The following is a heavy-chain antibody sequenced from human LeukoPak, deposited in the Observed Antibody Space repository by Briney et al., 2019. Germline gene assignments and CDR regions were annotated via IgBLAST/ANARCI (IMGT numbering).Heavy chain of an antibody. J-gene: IGHJ4*02. Sequence: GGSLRLSCAASGFTFSSNWMHWVRQAPGKGLVWVSRSNEDGSTTNYADSVKGRFTISRDNAKDTLYLQMNSLTAEDTAVYYCVRDLGGRSGHWGQGTLVTVSS. V-gene: IGHV3-74*01. CDR2: SNEDGSTT. CDR3: VRDLGGRSGH. CDR1: GFTFSSNW. D-gene: IGHD1-26*01.